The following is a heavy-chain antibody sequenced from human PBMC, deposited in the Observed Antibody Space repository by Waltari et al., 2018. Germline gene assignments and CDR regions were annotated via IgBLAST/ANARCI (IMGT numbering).Heavy chain of an antibody. CDR1: GYTFTGSY. V-gene: IGHV1-2*06. CDR2: INPNSGDT. D-gene: IGHD4-17*01. CDR3: ARDLGSDYGNRDY. Sequence: QVHLVQSGAEVKKPGASVKVSGKASGYTFTGSYIQWVRRAPGQGLEWMGRINPNSGDTNYAQKFQGRVTLTRDTSINTAYMELSSLKSDDTAVYYCARDLGSDYGNRDYWGQGTLVTVPS. J-gene: IGHJ4*02.